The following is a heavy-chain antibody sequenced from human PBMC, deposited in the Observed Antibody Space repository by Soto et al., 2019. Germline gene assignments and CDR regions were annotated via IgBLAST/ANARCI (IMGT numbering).Heavy chain of an antibody. V-gene: IGHV1-69*02. D-gene: IGHD3-10*01. Sequence: QVQLVQSGAEVKKPGSSVKVSCKASGDTFSFYSINWVRQAPGLGLEWMGRINPILRMSNYAQRFQGRVTMTADKSTSTAYMELSSLRSEDTAMYYCASSYGSGYRAFDYWGQGALATVSS. CDR3: ASSYGSGYRAFDY. CDR1: GDTFSFYS. J-gene: IGHJ4*02. CDR2: INPILRMS.